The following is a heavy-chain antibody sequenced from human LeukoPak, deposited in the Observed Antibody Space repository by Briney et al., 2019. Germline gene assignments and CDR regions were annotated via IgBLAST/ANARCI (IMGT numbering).Heavy chain of an antibody. J-gene: IGHJ4*02. V-gene: IGHV3-7*01. Sequence: GGSLRLSCAASELTLSNYCMTWVRQGPGKGLEWVATIKRDGAETYYVDSVKGRFTVSRDNAKNSLYLQMNSLRAEDTAVYYCARDRNTDFWSGYYTNYFDYWGQGTLVTVSS. CDR2: IKRDGAET. D-gene: IGHD3-3*01. CDR1: ELTLSNYC. CDR3: ARDRNTDFWSGYYTNYFDY.